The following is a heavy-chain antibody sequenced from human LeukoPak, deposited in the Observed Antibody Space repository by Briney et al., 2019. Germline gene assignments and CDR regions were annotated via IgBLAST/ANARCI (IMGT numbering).Heavy chain of an antibody. V-gene: IGHV1-18*04. CDR1: GYTFTSYG. Sequence: GVSVKVSCKASGYTFTSYGISWVRQSPGQGLEWMGWISAYNGNTNYAQKLQGRVTMTTDTSTSTAYMELRSLRSDDTAVYYCARVAVAAAGNWFDPWGQGTLVTVSS. CDR2: ISAYNGNT. CDR3: ARVAVAAAGNWFDP. D-gene: IGHD6-13*01. J-gene: IGHJ5*02.